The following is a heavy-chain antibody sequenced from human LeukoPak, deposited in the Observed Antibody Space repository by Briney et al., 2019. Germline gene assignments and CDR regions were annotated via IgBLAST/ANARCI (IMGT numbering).Heavy chain of an antibody. Sequence: SETLSLTCTVSGGSISSYYWSWIRQPAGKGLKWIGRIYTSGSTNYNPSLKSRVTISVDKSKNQFSLKLSSVTAADTAVYYCARSYSGSYFWFDPWGQGTLVTVSS. J-gene: IGHJ5*02. CDR2: IYTSGST. CDR1: GGSISSYY. V-gene: IGHV4-4*07. CDR3: ARSYSGSYFWFDP. D-gene: IGHD1-26*01.